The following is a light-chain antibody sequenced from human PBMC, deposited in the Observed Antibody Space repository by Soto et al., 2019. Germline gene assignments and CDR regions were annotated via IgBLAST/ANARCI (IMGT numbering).Light chain of an antibody. V-gene: IGKV3-20*01. Sequence: EIVLTQSPGTLSLSPGERATLSCRASQSVNNNYLAWYKQKPGQAPSLLIYGASNRATGIPDRFSGSGSGTDFTLTIRRLQPEEFAVDDCQQYGSSGTFGQWPKVEIK. CDR3: QQYGSSGT. CDR2: GAS. J-gene: IGKJ1*01. CDR1: QSVNNNY.